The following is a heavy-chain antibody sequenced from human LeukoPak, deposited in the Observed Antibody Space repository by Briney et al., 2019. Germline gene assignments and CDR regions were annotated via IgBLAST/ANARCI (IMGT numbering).Heavy chain of an antibody. CDR3: AREGRIVVVPYYYYGMDV. Sequence: SETLSLTCTVSGGSISSYYWSWIRQPAGKGLEWIGRIYNSGNTDYNPSVRSRVTMSVDTSKNQFSLKLNSVTAADTAVYYCAREGRIVVVPYYYYGMDVWGQGTTVTVSS. CDR1: GGSISSYY. CDR2: IYNSGNT. J-gene: IGHJ6*02. D-gene: IGHD2-2*01. V-gene: IGHV4-4*07.